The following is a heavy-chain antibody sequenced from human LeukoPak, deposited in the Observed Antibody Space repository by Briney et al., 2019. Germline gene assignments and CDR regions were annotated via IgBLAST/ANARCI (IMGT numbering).Heavy chain of an antibody. D-gene: IGHD6-13*01. CDR1: GYTFSNYY. J-gene: IGHJ4*02. Sequence: ASVKVSCKASGYTFSNYYLHWVRQATGQGLEWMGWMNPNSGNTGYAQKFQGRVTITRNTSISTAYMELSSLRSEDTAVYYCARYSSSWHRDFDYWGQGTLVTVSS. CDR2: MNPNSGNT. V-gene: IGHV1-8*03. CDR3: ARYSSSWHRDFDY.